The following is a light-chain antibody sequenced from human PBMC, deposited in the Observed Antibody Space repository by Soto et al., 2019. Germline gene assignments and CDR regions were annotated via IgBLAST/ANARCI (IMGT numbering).Light chain of an antibody. CDR2: GAS. J-gene: IGKJ1*01. CDR3: QDYGRSAWT. V-gene: IGKV3-20*01. Sequence: EIVLTQSPGTLSLSPGERVILSCRASQNVRTNYLAWYQQKPGQAPRLLIYGASTRASGIPERFSGSGSGTEFTLTISRLEPEDFAVYYCQDYGRSAWTLGQGTKVDIK. CDR1: QNVRTNY.